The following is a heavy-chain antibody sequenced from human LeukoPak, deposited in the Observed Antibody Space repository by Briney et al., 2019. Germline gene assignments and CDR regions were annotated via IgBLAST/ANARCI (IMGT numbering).Heavy chain of an antibody. V-gene: IGHV1-69*13. CDR3: ARGYSSSSAAFDI. D-gene: IGHD6-6*01. CDR1: GGTFSSYA. J-gene: IGHJ3*02. CDR2: IIPIFGTA. Sequence: SVKVSCKASGGTFSSYAISWVRQAPGQGLEWMGGIIPIFGTANYAQKFQGRVTITADESTSTAYMELSSLRSEDTAVYYCARGYSSSSAAFDIWGQGTMVTVSS.